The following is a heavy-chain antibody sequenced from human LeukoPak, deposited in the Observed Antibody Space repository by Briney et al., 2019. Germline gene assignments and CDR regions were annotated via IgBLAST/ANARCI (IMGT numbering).Heavy chain of an antibody. D-gene: IGHD4-17*01. Sequence: GGSLRLSCAASGFTFSTYAMSWVRQAPGKGLEWVSGISGSGVTTYYTDSVKGRFTISRDNAKNTLYLQIDTMRAEDTAVYYCAKGATARSTVITYYFDNWGQGTLVTVSS. J-gene: IGHJ4*02. CDR1: GFTFSTYA. CDR2: ISGSGVTT. V-gene: IGHV3-23*01. CDR3: AKGATARSTVITYYFDN.